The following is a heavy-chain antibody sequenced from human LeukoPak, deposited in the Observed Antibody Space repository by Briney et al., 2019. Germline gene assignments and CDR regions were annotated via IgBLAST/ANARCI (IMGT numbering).Heavy chain of an antibody. CDR2: IWYDGSKT. CDR3: ASWAGNTQSDSWSGPFDY. V-gene: IGHV3-30*02. J-gene: IGHJ4*02. Sequence: GGSLTLSCAASGITFRSYGMHWVRQAPGKGLEWVTFIWYDGSKTFYADSVKGRFTISRDNSKNTLYLQMNSLRGEDTAMYYCASWAGNTQSDSWSGPFDYWGQGSLVTVSS. CDR1: GITFRSYG. D-gene: IGHD3-3*01.